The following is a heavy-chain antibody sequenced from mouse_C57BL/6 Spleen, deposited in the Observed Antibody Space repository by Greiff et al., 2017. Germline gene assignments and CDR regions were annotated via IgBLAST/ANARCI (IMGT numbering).Heavy chain of an antibody. D-gene: IGHD2-5*01. CDR1: GYTFTSCG. CDR3: ARSGDSNYEDYAMDY. Sequence: QVQLKQSGAELARPGASVKLSCKASGYTFTSCGISWVKQRTGQGLEWIGEIYPRSGNTYYNEKFKGKATLTADKSSSTAYMELRSLTSEDSAVYFCARSGDSNYEDYAMDYWGQGTSVTVSS. V-gene: IGHV1-81*01. CDR2: IYPRSGNT. J-gene: IGHJ4*01.